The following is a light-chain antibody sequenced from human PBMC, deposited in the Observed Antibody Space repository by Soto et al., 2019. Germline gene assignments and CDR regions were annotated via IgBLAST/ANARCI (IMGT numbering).Light chain of an antibody. CDR2: AAS. V-gene: IGKV3-20*01. Sequence: EVVLTQSPGTVSLSPGERATLSCRASQSITSSYIAWYQQKPGQAPRLLIYAASSRATGIPDRFSGSGSGTVFTLSMSRLVPEDFAVYYCQQYGSSVTWTFGQVTKVEIK. CDR3: QQYGSSVTWT. CDR1: QSITSSY. J-gene: IGKJ1*01.